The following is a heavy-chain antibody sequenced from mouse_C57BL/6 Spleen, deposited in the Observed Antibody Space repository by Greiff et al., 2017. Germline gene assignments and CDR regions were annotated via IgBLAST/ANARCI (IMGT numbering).Heavy chain of an antibody. CDR1: GYSITSGYY. CDR3: AREGIGSRGYFDY. J-gene: IGHJ2*01. V-gene: IGHV3-6*01. Sequence: EVKLEESGPGLVKPSQSLSLTCSVTGYSITSGYYWNWIRQFPGNKLEWMGYISYDGSNNYNPSLKNRISITRDTSKNQFFLKLNSVTTEDTATYYCAREGIGSRGYFDYWGQGTTLTVSS. CDR2: ISYDGSN. D-gene: IGHD1-1*01.